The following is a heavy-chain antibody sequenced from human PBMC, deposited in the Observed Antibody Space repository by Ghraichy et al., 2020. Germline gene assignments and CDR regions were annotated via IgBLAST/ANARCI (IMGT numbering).Heavy chain of an antibody. J-gene: IGHJ6*02. Sequence: GGSLRLSCAASGLTLRYSWMHWVRQAPGKGLVWVSRIYGDDTSPSYADSVKGRFTISKDNAKNTLYLQMNSLRVEDTAVYYCVREVTAVTTGVRYYYGMDVWGQGTTVIVSS. D-gene: IGHD4-11*01. CDR2: IYGDDTSP. CDR1: GLTLRYSW. V-gene: IGHV3-74*01. CDR3: VREVTAVTTGVRYYYGMDV.